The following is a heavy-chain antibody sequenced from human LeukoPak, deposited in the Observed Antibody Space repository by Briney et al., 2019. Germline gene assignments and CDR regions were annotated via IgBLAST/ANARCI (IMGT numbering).Heavy chain of an antibody. CDR1: GYTFTGYY. V-gene: IGHV1-2*02. CDR3: ARDLDGTYYFDY. J-gene: IGHJ4*02. CDR2: INPNSGGT. Sequence: ASVKVSCKASGYTFTGYYMHWVRQAPGQGLEWMGWINPNSGGTNYAQKFQGRVTMTRDTSISTAYMELSRLGSDDTAVYYCARDLDGTYYFDYWGQGTLVTVSS.